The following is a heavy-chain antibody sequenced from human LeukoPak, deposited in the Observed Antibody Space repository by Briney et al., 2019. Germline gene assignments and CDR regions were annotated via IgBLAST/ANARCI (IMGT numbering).Heavy chain of an antibody. CDR2: ISYDGSNK. CDR3: ARGRFALGYCSGGSCYSHFDY. CDR1: GFTFSSYA. J-gene: IGHJ4*02. Sequence: GGSLRLSCAASGFTFSSYAMHWVRQARGKGLEWVAVISYDGSNKYYADSVKGRFTISRDNSKNTLYLQMNSLRAEDTAVYYCARGRFALGYCSGGSCYSHFDYWGQGTLVTVSS. V-gene: IGHV3-30*04. D-gene: IGHD2-15*01.